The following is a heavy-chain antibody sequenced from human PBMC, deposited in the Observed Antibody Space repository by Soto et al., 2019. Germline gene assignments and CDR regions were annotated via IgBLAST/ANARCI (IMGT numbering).Heavy chain of an antibody. V-gene: IGHV4-61*01. CDR3: ARADCSSNSCDRFYYYGMDV. CDR2: IYYSGNT. J-gene: IGHJ6*02. CDR1: GGSVSSGRYY. D-gene: IGHD2-2*01. Sequence: PXATLSLTCTVSGGSVSSGRYYWSWIRQPPGKGLEWIGYIYYSGNTNYNPSLKSRVTISVDTSKNQLSLELSSVTAADTAVYYCARADCSSNSCDRFYYYGMDVWGQGTTVTVSS.